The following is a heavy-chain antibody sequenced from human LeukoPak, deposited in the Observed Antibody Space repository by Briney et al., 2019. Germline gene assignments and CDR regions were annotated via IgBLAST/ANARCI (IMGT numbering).Heavy chain of an antibody. CDR3: ARERGGYYYGSGTSHFMDV. D-gene: IGHD3-10*01. Sequence: SVKVSCKASGGTFSSYAISWVRQAPGQGLEWMGGIIPIFGTANYAQKFQGRVTITADESTSTAYMELSSLRSEDTAVYYCARERGGYYYGSGTSHFMDVWGKGTTVTISS. CDR2: IIPIFGTA. J-gene: IGHJ6*03. V-gene: IGHV1-69*01. CDR1: GGTFSSYA.